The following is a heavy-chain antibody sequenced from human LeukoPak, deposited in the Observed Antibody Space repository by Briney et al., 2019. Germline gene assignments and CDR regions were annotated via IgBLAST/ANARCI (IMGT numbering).Heavy chain of an antibody. J-gene: IGHJ6*03. D-gene: IGHD3-10*01. CDR3: ARAWGYGSGSYYNVGYYYYYMDV. V-gene: IGHV1-8*01. CDR2: MNPNSVNT. Sequence: ASLKVSCKASGYTFTSYDINWVRQATGQGLEWMGWMNPNSVNTGYAQKFQSRVTMTRNTSISTAYMELSSLRSEDTAVYYCARAWGYGSGSYYNVGYYYYYMDVWGKGTTVTVSS. CDR1: GYTFTSYD.